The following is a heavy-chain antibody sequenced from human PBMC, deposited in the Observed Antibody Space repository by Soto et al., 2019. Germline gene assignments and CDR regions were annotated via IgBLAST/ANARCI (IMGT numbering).Heavy chain of an antibody. CDR2: IIPILGIA. CDR3: ARDDYGGNRSY. J-gene: IGHJ4*02. D-gene: IGHD4-17*01. V-gene: IGHV1-69*04. CDR1: GGTFSSYT. Sequence: GASVKVSCKASGGTFSSYTISWVRQAPGQGLEWMGRIIPILGIANYAQKFQGRVTITADKSTSTAYMELSSLRSEDTAVYYCARDDYGGNRSYWGQGTLVNVSS.